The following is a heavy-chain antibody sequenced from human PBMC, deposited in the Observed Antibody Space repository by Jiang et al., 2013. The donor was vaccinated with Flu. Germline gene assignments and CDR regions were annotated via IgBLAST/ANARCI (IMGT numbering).Heavy chain of an antibody. D-gene: IGHD6-19*01. CDR1: GGSISGYY. CDR3: AIDGSGWYDY. J-gene: IGHJ4*02. CDR2: FYNSETT. Sequence: SGPGLVKPSETLSLICAVSGGSISGYYWNWIRQPAGKGLEWIGRFYNSETTNYNPSLQSRVTMSLDTSKNQFSLRLTSVTAADTAVYYCAIDGSGWYDYWGQGTLVTVSS. V-gene: IGHV4-4*07.